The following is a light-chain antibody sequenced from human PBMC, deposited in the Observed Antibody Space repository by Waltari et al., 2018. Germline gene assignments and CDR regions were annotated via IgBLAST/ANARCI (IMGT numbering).Light chain of an antibody. Sequence: QLVVTQSPSASASLGASVKLTCTLSSGHSSNIIAWLPQQPEKGPRYLMKVNSDGSHSRGDEIPERFSGSSSGAGRHLTISSLQAEDEADYYCQTGGHGTWVFGGGTKLTVL. J-gene: IGLJ3*02. CDR3: QTGGHGTWV. CDR1: SGHSSNI. V-gene: IGLV4-69*01. CDR2: VNSDGSH.